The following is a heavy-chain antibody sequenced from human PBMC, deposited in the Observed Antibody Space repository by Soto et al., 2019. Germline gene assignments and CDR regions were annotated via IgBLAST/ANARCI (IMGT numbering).Heavy chain of an antibody. D-gene: IGHD2-15*01. CDR1: GFSFSSYA. CDR2: ISGNAGRT. V-gene: IGHV3-23*01. CDR3: IRETSPGGLDY. J-gene: IGHJ4*02. Sequence: VQLFQSGGGQVQPGGSLRLSCAASGFSFSSYAVGWVRQTPGKGLEWVSVISGNAGRTYYADSVKGRFIISRDNAKNSLYLHMNSLRNEDTALYYCIRETSPGGLDYWGQGTLVTVSS.